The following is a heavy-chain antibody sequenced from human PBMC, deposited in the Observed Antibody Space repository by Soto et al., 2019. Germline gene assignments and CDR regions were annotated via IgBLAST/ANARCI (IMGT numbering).Heavy chain of an antibody. CDR1: GGSFSGYY. CDR3: GGRLLRQHGDGYNWFDP. V-gene: IGHV4-34*01. D-gene: IGHD2-15*01. CDR2: INHSGST. Sequence: PSETLSRTCAVYGGSFSGYYWSWIRQPPGKGLEWIGEINHSGSTNYNPSLKSRVTISVDTSKNQFSLKLSSVTAADTAVYYCGGRLLRQHGDGYNWFDPWGQGTLVTVSS. J-gene: IGHJ5*02.